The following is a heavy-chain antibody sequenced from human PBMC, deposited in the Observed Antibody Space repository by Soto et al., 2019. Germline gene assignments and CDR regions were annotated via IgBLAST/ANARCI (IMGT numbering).Heavy chain of an antibody. CDR2: ISYDGSNK. Sequence: GGSLRLSCAASGFTFSSYGMHWVRQAPGKGLEWVAVISYDGSNKYYADSVKGRFTISRDNSKNTLYLQMNSLRAEDTAVYYCAKEGDILLWFGESTYFDYWGQGTLVTVSS. D-gene: IGHD3-10*01. V-gene: IGHV3-30*18. CDR1: GFTFSSYG. CDR3: AKEGDILLWFGESTYFDY. J-gene: IGHJ4*02.